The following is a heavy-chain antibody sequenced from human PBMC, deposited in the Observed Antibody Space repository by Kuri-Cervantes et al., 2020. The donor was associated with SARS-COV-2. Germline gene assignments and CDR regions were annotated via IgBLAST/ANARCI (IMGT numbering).Heavy chain of an antibody. Sequence: SETLSLTCTVSGGSISSSSYYWSWIRQPPGKGLEWIGYIYYSGSTNYNPSLKSRATISVDTSKNQFSLKLSSVTAADTAVYYCARHIIAARPLVDYWGQGTLVTVSS. J-gene: IGHJ4*02. CDR1: GGSISSSSYY. D-gene: IGHD6-6*01. CDR3: ARHIIAARPLVDY. V-gene: IGHV4-61*01. CDR2: IYYSGST.